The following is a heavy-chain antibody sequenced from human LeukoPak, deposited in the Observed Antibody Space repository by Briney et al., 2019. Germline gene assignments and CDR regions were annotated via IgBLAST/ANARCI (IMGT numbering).Heavy chain of an antibody. CDR1: GYTFTSYG. Sequence: GASVKVSCKASGYTFTSYGISWVRQAPGQGLEWMGWISAYNGNTNYAQKFQGWVTMTRDTSISTAYMELSRLRSDDTAVYYCARGLDASVDYWGQGTLVTVSS. V-gene: IGHV1-18*01. D-gene: IGHD3-9*01. J-gene: IGHJ4*02. CDR2: ISAYNGNT. CDR3: ARGLDASVDY.